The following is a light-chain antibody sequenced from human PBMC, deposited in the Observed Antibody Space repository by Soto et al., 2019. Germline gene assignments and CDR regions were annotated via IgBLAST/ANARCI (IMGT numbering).Light chain of an antibody. CDR2: DVT. J-gene: IGLJ3*02. CDR3: SSYGSRNTVV. V-gene: IGLV2-14*01. Sequence: QSVLTQPASVSGSPGQSITISCTGTSSDISVYNSVSWYQQHPGKVPKLLIYDVTNRPSGISNRFSGSKSGNTASLTISGLQAEDEADYYCSSYGSRNTVVFGGGTKLTVL. CDR1: SSDISVYNS.